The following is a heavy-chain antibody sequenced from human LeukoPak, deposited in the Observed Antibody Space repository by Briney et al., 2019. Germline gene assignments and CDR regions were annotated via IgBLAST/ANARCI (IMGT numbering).Heavy chain of an antibody. D-gene: IGHD1-1*01. J-gene: IGHJ5*02. CDR1: GGSISSGGYY. V-gene: IGHV4-31*03. Sequence: PSETLSLTCTVSGGSISSGGYYWSWIRQHPGKGLEWIGYIYYSGSTYYNPSLKSRVTISVDTSKNQFSLKLSSVTAADTAVYYCARDQYNWNDGENWFDPWGQGTLVTVSS. CDR2: IYYSGST. CDR3: ARDQYNWNDGENWFDP.